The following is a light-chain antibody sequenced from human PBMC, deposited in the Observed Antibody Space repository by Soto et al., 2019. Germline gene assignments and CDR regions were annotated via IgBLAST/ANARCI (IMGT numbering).Light chain of an antibody. CDR2: KAS. CDR3: QQYNTYPLT. V-gene: IGKV1-5*03. J-gene: IGKJ4*01. CDR1: QSISTW. Sequence: DIQMTQSPSTLSASVGDRVTITCRASQSISTWLVWYQQKPGKAPKLLIYKASSLEGGVPSRFSASGSGAELNITISSLQPDDFATYYCQQYNTYPLTFGGGTTVDIK.